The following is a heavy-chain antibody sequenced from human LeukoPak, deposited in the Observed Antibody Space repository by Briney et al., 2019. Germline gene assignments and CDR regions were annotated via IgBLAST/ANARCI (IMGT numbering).Heavy chain of an antibody. V-gene: IGHV3-21*01. Sequence: GGSLRLSCAASGFTFSSCSMNWVRQAPGKGLEWVSAISSDSSYIYYADSVGGRFTISRDNAKNSLYLQMSSLRAEDMAVYYCARIRDFGASYHYFYMDVWGKGTTVTVSS. J-gene: IGHJ6*03. D-gene: IGHD4-17*01. CDR1: GFTFSSCS. CDR3: ARIRDFGASYHYFYMDV. CDR2: ISSDSSYI.